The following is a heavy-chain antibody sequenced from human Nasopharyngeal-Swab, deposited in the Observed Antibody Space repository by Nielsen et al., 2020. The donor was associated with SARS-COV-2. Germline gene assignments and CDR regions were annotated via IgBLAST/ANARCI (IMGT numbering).Heavy chain of an antibody. Sequence: RQAPGKGLEWIGSIYYSGSTYYNPSLKSRVTISVDTSKNQFPLKLSSVTAADTAVYYCARASRGIFGVVSTFDYWGQGTLVTVSS. J-gene: IGHJ4*02. D-gene: IGHD3-3*01. CDR2: IYYSGST. V-gene: IGHV4-39*06. CDR3: ARASRGIFGVVSTFDY.